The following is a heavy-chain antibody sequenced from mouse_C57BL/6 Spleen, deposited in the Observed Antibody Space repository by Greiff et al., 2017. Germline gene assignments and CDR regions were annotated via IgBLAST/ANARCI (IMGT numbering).Heavy chain of an antibody. CDR3: AKYDGSSNHTWYFDV. V-gene: IGHV1-26*01. D-gene: IGHD1-1*01. Sequence: EVQLQQSGPELVKPGASVKISCKASGYTFTDYYMNWVKPSHGKSLEWIGDLNPKNGGTSYNQKFKGKATLTVDNSSSTAYMELRSLTSEHSAVYYCAKYDGSSNHTWYFDVWGTGTTVTVSS. J-gene: IGHJ1*03. CDR2: LNPKNGGT. CDR1: GYTFTDYY.